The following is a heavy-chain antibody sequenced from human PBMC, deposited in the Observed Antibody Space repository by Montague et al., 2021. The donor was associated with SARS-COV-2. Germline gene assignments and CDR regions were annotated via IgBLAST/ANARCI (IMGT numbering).Heavy chain of an antibody. Sequence: SETLSLTCTVSGGSISGYYWSWIRQSPGKGLEWIGYIYYSGSTYYNPSLKSRVTISVDTSKNQFSLKLSSVTAADTAVYYCARVEFDGGYDSVPLDVWGQGTTVTVSS. CDR1: GGSISGYY. CDR2: IYYSGST. V-gene: IGHV4-59*06. CDR3: ARVEFDGGYDSVPLDV. J-gene: IGHJ6*02. D-gene: IGHD5-12*01.